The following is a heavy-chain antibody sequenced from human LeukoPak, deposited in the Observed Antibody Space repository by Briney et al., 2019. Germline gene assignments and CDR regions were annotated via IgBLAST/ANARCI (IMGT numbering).Heavy chain of an antibody. CDR3: ARWPGSGGYYSNGMHV. D-gene: IGHD2-15*01. CDR1: GGSFSGYY. Sequence: SETLSLTCAVYGGSFSGYYWSWIRQPPGKGLEWIGEINHSGSTNYNPSLKSRVTTSADTSKNQFSLRLSSVTAADTAVYYCARWPGSGGYYSNGMHVWGQGTTVIVSS. J-gene: IGHJ6*02. V-gene: IGHV4-34*01. CDR2: INHSGST.